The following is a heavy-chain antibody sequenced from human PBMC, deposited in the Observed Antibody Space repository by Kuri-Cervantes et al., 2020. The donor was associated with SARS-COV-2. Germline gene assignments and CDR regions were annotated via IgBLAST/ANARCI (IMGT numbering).Heavy chain of an antibody. CDR2: INHSGST. J-gene: IGHJ6*02. CDR3: ARDSYGYLFSGMDV. D-gene: IGHD5-18*01. CDR1: GGSFSDYY. Sequence: SQTLSLTCAVYGGSFSDYYWNWIRQPPGRGLEWIGEINHSGSTNYNPSLKSRVTISVDTSKNQFSLRLSSVTAADTAVYYCARDSYGYLFSGMDVWGQGTTVTVSS. V-gene: IGHV4-34*01.